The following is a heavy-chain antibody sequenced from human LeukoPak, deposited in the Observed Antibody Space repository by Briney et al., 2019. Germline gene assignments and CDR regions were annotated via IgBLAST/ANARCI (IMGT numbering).Heavy chain of an antibody. J-gene: IGHJ6*02. Sequence: ASVKVSCKASGYTFTSYDINWVRQATGQGLEWMGWMNPNSGNTGYARKFQGRVTMTRNTSISTAYMELSSLRSEDTAVYYCARTRIMITFGGVIVNYYGMDVWGQGTTVTVSS. CDR3: ARTRIMITFGGVIVNYYGMDV. CDR2: MNPNSGNT. CDR1: GYTFTSYD. D-gene: IGHD3-16*02. V-gene: IGHV1-8*01.